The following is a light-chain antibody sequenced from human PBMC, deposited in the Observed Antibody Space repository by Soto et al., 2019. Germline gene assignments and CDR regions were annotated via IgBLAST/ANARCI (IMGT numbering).Light chain of an antibody. CDR3: QQRSNWPIT. CDR1: QSVSSN. CDR2: DAS. Sequence: DIVMTQSPVTLSSSSGQITPLACXASQSVSSNLAWYQQKPGQAPRPLIYDASNRATGIPARFSGSGSGTDFTLTISSLEPEDFAVYYCQQRSNWPITFGQGTRLEIK. V-gene: IGKV3-11*01. J-gene: IGKJ5*01.